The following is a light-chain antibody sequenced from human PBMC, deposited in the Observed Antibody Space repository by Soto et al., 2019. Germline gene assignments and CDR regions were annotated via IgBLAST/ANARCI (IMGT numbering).Light chain of an antibody. Sequence: DIKLTQSPSSLSASVGDRVTITCRASLRISKYLNWYQQKPGKAPKLLIYGASTLQSGVPSRFSGSGSGTDFTLTITNLQPEASATYFCQQSHSNPLTFGGGTKLEI. J-gene: IGKJ4*01. CDR2: GAS. V-gene: IGKV1-39*01. CDR3: QQSHSNPLT. CDR1: LRISKY.